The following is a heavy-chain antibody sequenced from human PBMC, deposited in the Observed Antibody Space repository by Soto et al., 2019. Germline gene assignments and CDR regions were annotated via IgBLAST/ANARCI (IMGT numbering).Heavy chain of an antibody. V-gene: IGHV3-23*01. CDR2: ISGSGGST. Sequence: GNGLEWVATISGSGGSTYYADSVKGRFTISRDNSKNTLYLQMNSLRAEDTAVYYCARGRSPYCSGGNCYSGFDYWGQGALVTVSS. J-gene: IGHJ4*02. D-gene: IGHD2-15*01. CDR3: ARGRSPYCSGGNCYSGFDY.